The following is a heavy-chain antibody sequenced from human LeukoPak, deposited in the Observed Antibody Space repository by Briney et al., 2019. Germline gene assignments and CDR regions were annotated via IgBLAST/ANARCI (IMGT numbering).Heavy chain of an antibody. CDR1: GFTVSSNY. D-gene: IGHD3-10*01. J-gene: IGHJ4*02. CDR2: IYSGGST. V-gene: IGHV3-53*05. Sequence: GGSLRLSCAASGFTVSSNYMSWVRQAPGQGLEWVSIIYSGGSTYYADSVKGRFTISRDNSKNTLYLQMNSLRAEDTAVYYCAKEAYPTTMVRGATDYWGQGTLVTVSS. CDR3: AKEAYPTTMVRGATDY.